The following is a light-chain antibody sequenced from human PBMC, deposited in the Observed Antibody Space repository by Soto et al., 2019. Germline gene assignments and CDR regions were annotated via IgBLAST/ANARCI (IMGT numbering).Light chain of an antibody. V-gene: IGLV2-14*03. CDR1: SSDVGAYNY. CDR3: SSWTNSGTYV. Sequence: QSVLTQPASVSGSPGQSITISCTGSSSDVGAYNYVSWYRHLPGKAHELMIYDVSHRPSGVSDRFSGSKSGNTASLTISCLQSEDDADYYCSSWTNSGTYVFGTGTKVTVL. J-gene: IGLJ1*01. CDR2: DVS.